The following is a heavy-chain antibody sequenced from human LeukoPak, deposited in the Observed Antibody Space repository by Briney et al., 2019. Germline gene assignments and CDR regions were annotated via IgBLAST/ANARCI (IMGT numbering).Heavy chain of an antibody. CDR3: ASWGDTAMVTAEDGDY. D-gene: IGHD5-18*01. J-gene: IGHJ4*02. CDR2: ISSSSSYI. Sequence: PGGSLRLSCAASGFTFSSYSMNWVRQAPGKGLEWVSSISSSSSYIYYADSVKGRFTISRDNAKNSLYLQMNSLRAEDTAVYYCASWGDTAMVTAEDGDYWGQGTLVTVSS. V-gene: IGHV3-21*01. CDR1: GFTFSSYS.